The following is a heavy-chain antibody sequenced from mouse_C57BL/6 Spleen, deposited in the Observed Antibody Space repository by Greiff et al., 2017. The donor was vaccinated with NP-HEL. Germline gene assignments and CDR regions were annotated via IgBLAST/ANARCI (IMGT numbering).Heavy chain of an antibody. D-gene: IGHD1-1*01. Sequence: QVQLQQPGAELVMPGASVKLSCKASGYTFTSYWMHWVKQRPGQGLEWIGEIDPSDSYTNYNQKFKGKSTLTVDKSSSTAYMQLSSLTSEDSAVYYWARSPGGSSPYWYFGVWGTGTTVTVSS. CDR2: IDPSDSYT. CDR1: GYTFTSYW. CDR3: ARSPGGSSPYWYFGV. J-gene: IGHJ1*03. V-gene: IGHV1-69*01.